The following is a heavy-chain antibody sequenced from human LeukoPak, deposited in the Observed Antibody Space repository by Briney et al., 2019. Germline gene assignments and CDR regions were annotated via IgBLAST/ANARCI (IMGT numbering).Heavy chain of an antibody. D-gene: IGHD3-22*01. CDR1: GGSISSGSYY. V-gene: IGHV4-61*02. J-gene: IGHJ1*01. CDR3: ARTYYYDSSGVQYFQY. CDR2: VHTSGST. Sequence: SETLSLTCTVSGGSISSGSYYWSWIRQPAGKGLEWIGRVHTSGSTNYNPSLKSRVTMSVDTSKNQFSLKLSSVTAADTAVYYCARTYYYDSSGVQYFQYWGQGTLVTVSS.